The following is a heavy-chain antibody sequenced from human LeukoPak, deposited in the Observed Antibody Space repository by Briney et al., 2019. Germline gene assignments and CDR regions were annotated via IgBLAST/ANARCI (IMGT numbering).Heavy chain of an antibody. Sequence: PGGSLRLSCAASEFAFSTYNMNWVRQAPGKGLEWVSYISTGSSTTYYADSVKGRFTISRDNVENSLYLQMNSLRDEDTAVYYCARDQLAYSGYDTLFDYWGQGTLVTVSS. D-gene: IGHD5-12*01. CDR2: ISTGSSTT. CDR3: ARDQLAYSGYDTLFDY. V-gene: IGHV3-48*02. CDR1: EFAFSTYN. J-gene: IGHJ4*02.